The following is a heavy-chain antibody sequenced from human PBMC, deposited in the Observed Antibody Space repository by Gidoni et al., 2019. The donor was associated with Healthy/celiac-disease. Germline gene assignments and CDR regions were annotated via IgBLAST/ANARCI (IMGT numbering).Heavy chain of an antibody. D-gene: IGHD3-9*01. V-gene: IGHV3-11*05. CDR3: ARDRIVDWPNWFDP. CDR2: ISSSSSYT. J-gene: IGHJ5*02. CDR1: GFTFSDYY. Sequence: QVQLVESGGGLVKPGGSLRLSCAASGFTFSDYYMSWIRQAPGKGLEWVSYISSSSSYTNYADSVKGRFTISRDNAKNSLYLQMNSLRAEDTAVYYCARDRIVDWPNWFDPWGQGTLVTVSS.